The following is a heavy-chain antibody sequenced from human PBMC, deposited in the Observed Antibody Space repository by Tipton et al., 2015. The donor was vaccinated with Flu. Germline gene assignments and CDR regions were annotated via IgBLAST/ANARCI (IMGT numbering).Heavy chain of an antibody. CDR2: IYATGET. CDR3: ARVLSYYDSSGYRPLYYFDY. Sequence: TLSLTCTVSGGSVRSGSYYWSWIRQPAGKGLEWIGRIYATGETKYNPSLKSRVTISLDTSKNQFSLRLNSVTAADTAVYYCARVLSYYDSSGYRPLYYFDYWGQGTLVTVSS. J-gene: IGHJ4*02. V-gene: IGHV4-61*02. D-gene: IGHD3-22*01. CDR1: GGSVRSGSYY.